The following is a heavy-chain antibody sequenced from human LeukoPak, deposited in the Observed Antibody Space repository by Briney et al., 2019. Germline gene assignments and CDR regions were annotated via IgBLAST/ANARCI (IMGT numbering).Heavy chain of an antibody. V-gene: IGHV3-21*01. D-gene: IGHD3-10*01. Sequence: KSGGSLRLSCAASGFTFSNYCMHWVRQAPGKGLEWVSSISSSSRYIYYADSVKGRFTISRDNAKNSLYLQMNSLRAEDTAVYYCARTRFGHAFDIWGQGTMVTVSS. CDR1: GFTFSNYC. CDR3: ARTRFGHAFDI. CDR2: ISSSSRYI. J-gene: IGHJ3*02.